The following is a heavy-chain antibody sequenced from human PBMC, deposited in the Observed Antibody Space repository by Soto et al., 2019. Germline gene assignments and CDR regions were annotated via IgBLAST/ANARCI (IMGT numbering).Heavy chain of an antibody. CDR2: IDWDDDK. CDR3: ARKRVAGTTFDYYYGMDV. D-gene: IGHD6-19*01. CDR1: GFSLSTSGMC. J-gene: IGHJ6*02. V-gene: IGHV2-70*01. Sequence: PTQTLTLTCTFSGFSLSTSGMCVSWIRQPPGKALEWLALIDWDDDKYYSTSLKTRLTISKDTSKNQVVLTMTNMDPVDTATYYCARKRVAGTTFDYYYGMDVWGQGTTVTVSS.